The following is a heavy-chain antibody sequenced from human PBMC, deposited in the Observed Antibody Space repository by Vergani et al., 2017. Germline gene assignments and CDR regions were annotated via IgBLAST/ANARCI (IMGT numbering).Heavy chain of an antibody. CDR1: GFTFSSYW. CDR2: INSDGSST. V-gene: IGHV3-74*01. D-gene: IGHD2-8*01. Sequence: EVQLVESGGGLVQPGGSLRLSCAASGFTFSSYWMHWVRQAPGKGLVWVSRINSDGSSTRYADSMEGRFTISRDNAKNTLYLQMNSLRAEDTAVYYCASDRGWNGGYVDYWGQGILVTVSS. CDR3: ASDRGWNGGYVDY. J-gene: IGHJ4*02.